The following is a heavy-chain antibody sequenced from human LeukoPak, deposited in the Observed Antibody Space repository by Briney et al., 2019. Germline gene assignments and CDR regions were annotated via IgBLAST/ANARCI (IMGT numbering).Heavy chain of an antibody. CDR2: ISAYSGNT. CDR1: GYTFTSYG. V-gene: IGHV1-18*01. CDR3: AREYYYDSSGYYPPPFDY. Sequence: ASVKVSCKASGYTFTSYGISWVRQAPGQGLEWMGWISAYSGNTNYAQKLQGRVTMTTDTSTSTAYMELRSLRSDDTAVYYCAREYYYDSSGYYPPPFDYWGQGTLVTVSS. D-gene: IGHD3-22*01. J-gene: IGHJ4*02.